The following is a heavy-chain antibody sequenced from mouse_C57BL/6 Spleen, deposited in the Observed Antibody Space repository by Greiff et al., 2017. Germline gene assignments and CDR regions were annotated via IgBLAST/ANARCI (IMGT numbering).Heavy chain of an antibody. CDR2: INPSNGGT. CDR3: ARVYDGYYGYAMDY. V-gene: IGHV1-53*01. CDR1: GYTFTSYW. J-gene: IGHJ4*01. Sequence: QVHVKQPGTGLVKPGASVKLSCKASGYTFTSYWMHWVKQRPGQGLEWIGNINPSNGGTNYNEKFKSKATLTVDKSSSTAYMQLSSLTSEDSAVYYCARVYDGYYGYAMDYWGQGTSVTVSS. D-gene: IGHD2-3*01.